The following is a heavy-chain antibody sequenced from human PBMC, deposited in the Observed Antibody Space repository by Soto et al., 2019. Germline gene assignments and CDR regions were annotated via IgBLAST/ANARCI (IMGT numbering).Heavy chain of an antibody. V-gene: IGHV3-9*01. Sequence: GGSLRLSCAASGFTFDDYAMHWVRQAPGKGLEWVSGISWNSGSIGYADSVKGRFTISRDNAKNSLYLQMNSLRAEDTALYYCAKDIVSGGEPYYCMDVWGKGTTVTVSS. D-gene: IGHD3-10*01. CDR2: ISWNSGSI. CDR3: AKDIVSGGEPYYCMDV. J-gene: IGHJ6*03. CDR1: GFTFDDYA.